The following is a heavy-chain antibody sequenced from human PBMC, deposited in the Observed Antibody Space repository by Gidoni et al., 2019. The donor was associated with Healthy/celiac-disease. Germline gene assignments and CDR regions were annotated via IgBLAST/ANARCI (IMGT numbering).Heavy chain of an antibody. D-gene: IGHD2-15*01. Sequence: EVHLLESGGGLVQTGGSLRLYCAASGFPFSSYAMSWVRQAPGKGLEWVSASSGSGVSTYYADSVKGLFTISRDNAKNTLYLQMNSLRAEDTSVYYCAKDGGIVVLVAATPFDYWGQGTLVTVSS. CDR3: AKDGGIVVLVAATPFDY. CDR2: SSGSGVST. V-gene: IGHV3-23*01. J-gene: IGHJ4*02. CDR1: GFPFSSYA.